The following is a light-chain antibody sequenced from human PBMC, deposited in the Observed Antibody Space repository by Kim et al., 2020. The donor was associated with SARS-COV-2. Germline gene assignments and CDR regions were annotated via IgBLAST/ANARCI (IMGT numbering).Light chain of an antibody. CDR1: NSGSKS. J-gene: IGLJ2*01. CDR3: QVWDSSSDHPEVV. Sequence: GKTARIACGGNNSGSKSVHWYQQKPGQAPVLVVYDDSDRPSGIPERFSGSNSGNTATLTISRVEAGDEADYYCQVWDSSSDHPEVVFGGGTQLTVL. V-gene: IGLV3-21*03. CDR2: DDS.